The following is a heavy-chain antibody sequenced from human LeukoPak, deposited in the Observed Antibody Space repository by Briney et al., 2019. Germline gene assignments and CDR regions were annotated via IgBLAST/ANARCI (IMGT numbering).Heavy chain of an antibody. V-gene: IGHV3-30*04. J-gene: IGHJ6*04. Sequence: GGSLRLSCAASGFTFSSYAMHWVRQAPGKGLEWVAVISYDGSNKYYADSVKGRFTISRDDSKNTAYLQMNSLKTEDTAVYYCTTQNTKYYYDSSGMDVWGKGTTVTVSS. CDR3: TTQNTKYYYDSSGMDV. D-gene: IGHD3-22*01. CDR2: ISYDGSNK. CDR1: GFTFSSYA.